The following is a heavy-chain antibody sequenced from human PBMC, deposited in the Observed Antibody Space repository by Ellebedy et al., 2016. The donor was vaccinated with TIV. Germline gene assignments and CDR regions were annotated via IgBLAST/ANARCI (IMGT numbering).Heavy chain of an antibody. V-gene: IGHV3-33*01. CDR3: ARDHYGQAFDN. D-gene: IGHD3-10*01. J-gene: IGHJ3*02. Sequence: LGGSLRLSCAASGFTFSSYNMQWVRQAPGKGLEWVAVIWYDGSNKYYADSVKGRFTISRDNSKNTLYLEMNSLRVEDTAVYYCARDHYGQAFDNWGQGTMVIVFS. CDR1: GFTFSSYN. CDR2: IWYDGSNK.